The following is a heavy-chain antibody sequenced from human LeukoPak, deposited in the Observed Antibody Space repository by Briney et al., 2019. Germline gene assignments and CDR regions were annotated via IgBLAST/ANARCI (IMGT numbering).Heavy chain of an antibody. D-gene: IGHD5-18*01. CDR3: ARGGYSYGLRFLNY. CDR1: GDSISNYY. J-gene: IGHJ4*02. V-gene: IGHV4-4*07. Sequence: PSETLSLTCTVSGDSISNYYWSWIRQPAGKRLEWIGRIYPSRSTNYHPSLKSRFTMSADTSKNQLSLKLSSVTAADTAVYYCARGGYSYGLRFLNYWGQGTLVTVSS. CDR2: IYPSRST.